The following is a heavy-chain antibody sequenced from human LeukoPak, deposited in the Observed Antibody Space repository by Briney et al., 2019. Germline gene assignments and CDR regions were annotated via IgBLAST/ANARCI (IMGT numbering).Heavy chain of an antibody. Sequence: GGSLRLSCAASGFTFSSYWMHWVRQAPGKGLEWVSYISSSGSTIYYADSVKGRFTISRDNAKNSLYLQMNSLRAEDTAVYYCARRDRPYYFDYWGQGTLVTVSS. J-gene: IGHJ4*02. V-gene: IGHV3-48*04. D-gene: IGHD5-24*01. CDR3: ARRDRPYYFDY. CDR2: ISSSGSTI. CDR1: GFTFSSYW.